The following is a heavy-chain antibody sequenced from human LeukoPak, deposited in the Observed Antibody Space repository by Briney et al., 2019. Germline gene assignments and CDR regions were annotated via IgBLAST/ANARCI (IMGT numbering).Heavy chain of an antibody. CDR2: IYHSGST. Sequence: ETLSLTCTVSGYSISSGYYWGWIRQPPGKGLEWIGSIYHSGSTNYNPSLKSRVTISVDTSKNQFSLKLSSVTAADTAVYYCARRLFLGFWGGRWFDPWGQGTLVTVSS. V-gene: IGHV4-38-2*02. CDR1: GYSISSGYY. D-gene: IGHD3-16*01. CDR3: ARRLFLGFWGGRWFDP. J-gene: IGHJ5*02.